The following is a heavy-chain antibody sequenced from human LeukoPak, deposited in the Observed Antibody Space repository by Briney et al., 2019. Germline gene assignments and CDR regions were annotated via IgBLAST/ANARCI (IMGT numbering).Heavy chain of an antibody. CDR1: GYTFTDYY. J-gene: IGHJ4*02. D-gene: IGHD6-13*01. Sequence: SCKASGYTFTDYYIHWVRQAPEKGLEWVSSVSGTSRYIYYADSVKGRFTISRDNAKNSLYLQMDSLRAEDTALYYCARKYSSSWWVDYWGQGTLLTVSS. V-gene: IGHV3-21*01. CDR2: VSGTSRYI. CDR3: ARKYSSSWWVDY.